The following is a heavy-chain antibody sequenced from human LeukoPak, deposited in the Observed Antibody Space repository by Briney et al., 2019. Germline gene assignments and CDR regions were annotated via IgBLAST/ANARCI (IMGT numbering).Heavy chain of an antibody. CDR1: GFTFSSHG. CDR2: IWYDGRNK. Sequence: PGGSLRLSCAAAGFTFSSHGMHWVRQAPGKGPEWLAIIWYDGRNKYYADSGKGRFTISRDNSKNTLYLEMNSLGAEDTAVYHCVRYLGIAVGVGKDVWGQGTTVIVSS. CDR3: VRYLGIAVGVGKDV. D-gene: IGHD2-2*03. V-gene: IGHV3-33*01. J-gene: IGHJ6*02.